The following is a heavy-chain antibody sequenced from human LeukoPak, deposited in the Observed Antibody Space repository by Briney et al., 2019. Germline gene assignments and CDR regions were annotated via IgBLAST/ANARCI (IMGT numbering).Heavy chain of an antibody. D-gene: IGHD1/OR15-1a*01. CDR3: ASQLGGTTFH. CDR2: VYYNGIT. CDR1: GVSINTYF. J-gene: IGHJ4*02. Sequence: SETLSLTCTVSGVSINTYFWSWIRQPPANGLEWIGYVYYNGITNYNPSLKSRVSISLDTSKNQFSLRLNSVTAAETAVYYCASQLGGTTFHWGQGTLVTVSS. V-gene: IGHV4-59*01.